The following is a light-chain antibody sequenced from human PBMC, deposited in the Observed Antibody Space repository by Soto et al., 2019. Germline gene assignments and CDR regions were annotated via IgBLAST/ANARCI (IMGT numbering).Light chain of an antibody. V-gene: IGLV2-14*01. CDR3: TSYTAFSTDIL. J-gene: IGLJ2*01. CDR2: QVT. Sequence: QSALTQPASVSGSPGQSITISCTGTSSDVGNYNFVSWYQHHAGTAPKLIIYQVTNRPSGVSDRFSGSKSGDTASLTISGLQAEDEADYYCTSYTAFSTDILFGGGIKVTVL. CDR1: SSDVGNYNF.